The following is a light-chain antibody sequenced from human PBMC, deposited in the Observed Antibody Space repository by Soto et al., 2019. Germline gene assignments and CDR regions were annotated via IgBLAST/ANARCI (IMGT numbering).Light chain of an antibody. V-gene: IGKV3-20*01. CDR1: QSVSSSS. CDR3: QHYGSLFRT. CDR2: GAT. Sequence: EIVLTQSPGTLSLSPGERATLSCRASQSVSSSSLAWYQQKPGQAPRLLIYGATSRATGIPDRFSGSGSGTDFTLTISRLEPEDFAVYYCQHYGSLFRTFGQGTKVYIK. J-gene: IGKJ1*01.